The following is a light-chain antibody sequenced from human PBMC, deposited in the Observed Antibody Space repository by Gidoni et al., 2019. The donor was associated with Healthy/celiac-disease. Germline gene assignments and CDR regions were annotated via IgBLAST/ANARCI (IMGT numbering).Light chain of an antibody. CDR1: QDISNY. J-gene: IGKJ4*01. CDR2: DAS. Sequence: DIQMTQSPSSLSASVGDRVTITCQASQDISNYLNWYQQKPGKAPKLLIYDASNLETGVPSRFSGSGAGTDFTLTISRLQPEDIATEYCQQYDNLPLTFGGGTKVEIK. CDR3: QQYDNLPLT. V-gene: IGKV1-33*01.